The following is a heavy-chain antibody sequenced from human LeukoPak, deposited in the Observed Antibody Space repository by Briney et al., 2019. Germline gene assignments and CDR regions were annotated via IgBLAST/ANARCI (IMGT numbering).Heavy chain of an antibody. Sequence: GGSLRLSCAASGFTFSSYSMNWVRQAPGKGLEWVSSISSSSSYIYYADSVKGRFTISRDNAKNSLYLQMNSLRAEDTAVYYCARVGQQLIRGGRFDYWGQGTLATVSS. CDR2: ISSSSSYI. D-gene: IGHD6-13*01. V-gene: IGHV3-21*01. CDR1: GFTFSSYS. J-gene: IGHJ4*02. CDR3: ARVGQQLIRGGRFDY.